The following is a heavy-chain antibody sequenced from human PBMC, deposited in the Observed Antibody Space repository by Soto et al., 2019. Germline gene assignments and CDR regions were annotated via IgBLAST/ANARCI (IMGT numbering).Heavy chain of an antibody. CDR3: ERDGMTTGDT. Sequence: PSETLSLTCIVSGVSVRSYTWSWVRQPANKGLEWIGRVFSSVSATYNPSLKSRVSISMDTPENRISLKLDSVTAADAGVYFCERDGMTTGDTWGPGTMVTVSS. CDR1: GVSVRSYT. V-gene: IGHV4-4*07. J-gene: IGHJ4*02. CDR2: VFSSVSA. D-gene: IGHD2-21*02.